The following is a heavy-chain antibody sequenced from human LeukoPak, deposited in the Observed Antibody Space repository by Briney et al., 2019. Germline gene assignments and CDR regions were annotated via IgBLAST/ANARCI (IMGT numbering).Heavy chain of an antibody. CDR3: ARGLGYCTSTTCLLPFDY. Sequence: GGSLRLSCAASGFTFSDYYMSWIRQAPGKGLEWVSYISSSGSTIYYADSVKGRFTVSRDNSKNTLYLQMNSLRAEDTAMYYCARGLGYCTSTTCLLPFDYWGQGTLVTVSS. V-gene: IGHV3-11*01. CDR1: GFTFSDYY. CDR2: ISSSGSTI. J-gene: IGHJ4*02. D-gene: IGHD2-2*01.